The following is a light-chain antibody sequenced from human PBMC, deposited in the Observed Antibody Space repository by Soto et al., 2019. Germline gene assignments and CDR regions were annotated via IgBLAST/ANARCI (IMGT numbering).Light chain of an antibody. CDR2: NVY. V-gene: IGLV2-14*03. CDR3: SSYTISRTYG. J-gene: IGLJ1*01. CDR1: SSDVGAYNF. Sequence: QSALTQPASVSGSPGQSITISCTGTSSDVGAYNFVSWHQQHPCKAPKLIIYNVYDRPSGISYRFSGSKSGNTASLTISGLQGEDEADYYCSSYTISRTYGFGTGTKLTVL.